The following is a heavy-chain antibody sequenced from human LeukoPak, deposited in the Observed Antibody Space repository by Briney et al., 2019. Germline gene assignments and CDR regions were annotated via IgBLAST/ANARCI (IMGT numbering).Heavy chain of an antibody. V-gene: IGHV1-69*13. CDR2: IIPIFGTA. Sequence: SVKVSCKAPGGTFSSYAISWVRQAPGQGLEWMGGIIPIFGTANYAQKFQGRVTIIADESTSTAYMELSSLRSEDTAVYYCARELYRGFDPWGQGTLVTVSS. D-gene: IGHD3-16*02. J-gene: IGHJ5*02. CDR3: ARELYRGFDP. CDR1: GGTFSSYA.